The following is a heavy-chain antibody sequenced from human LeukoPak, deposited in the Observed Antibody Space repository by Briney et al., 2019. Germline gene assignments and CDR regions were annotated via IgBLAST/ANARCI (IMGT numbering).Heavy chain of an antibody. CDR2: ISGSGGST. CDR1: GFTFSSYA. CDR3: ARDDREQQLVPPTFDY. Sequence: GGSLRLSCAASGFTFSSYAMSWVRQAPGKGLEWVSAISGSGGSTYYADSVKGRFTISRDNSKNTLYLQMNSLRAEDTAVYYCARDDREQQLVPPTFDYWGQGTLVTVSS. J-gene: IGHJ4*02. D-gene: IGHD6-13*01. V-gene: IGHV3-23*01.